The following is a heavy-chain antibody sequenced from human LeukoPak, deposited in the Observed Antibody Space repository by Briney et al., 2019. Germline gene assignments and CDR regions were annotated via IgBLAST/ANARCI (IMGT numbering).Heavy chain of an antibody. CDR2: INEDGSTT. D-gene: IGHD1-26*01. Sequence: PGGSLRLSCAASGFTFSAYWMHWVRKAPGKGLVWVSRINEDGSTTNYADSVKGRSTIFRDNAKNTLYLQMNSLRAEDTAVYYCVRDLGGRSGHWGQGTLVTVSS. J-gene: IGHJ4*02. CDR3: VRDLGGRSGH. CDR1: GFTFSAYW. V-gene: IGHV3-74*01.